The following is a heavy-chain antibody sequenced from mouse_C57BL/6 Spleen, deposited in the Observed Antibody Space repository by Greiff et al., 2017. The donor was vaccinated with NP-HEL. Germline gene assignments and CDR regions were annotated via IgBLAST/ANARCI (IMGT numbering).Heavy chain of an antibody. D-gene: IGHD1-1*01. CDR1: GYSFTGYN. V-gene: IGHV1-42*01. CDR2: INPSTGGT. Sequence: EVQLQQSGPELVKPGASVKISCKASGYSFTGYNMNWVKQSPEKSLEWIGEINPSTGGTTYNQKFKAKATLTVDKSSSTAYMQLKSLTSEDSAVYYCARFPYYYGSSYWYFDVWGTGTTVTVSS. CDR3: ARFPYYYGSSYWYFDV. J-gene: IGHJ1*03.